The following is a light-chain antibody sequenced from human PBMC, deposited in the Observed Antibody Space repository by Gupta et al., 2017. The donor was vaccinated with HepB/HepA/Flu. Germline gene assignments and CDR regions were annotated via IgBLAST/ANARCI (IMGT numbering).Light chain of an antibody. CDR1: QSVATY. CDR3: QQSFSTPYT. J-gene: IGKJ2*01. Sequence: QMTQSPPSLSASVGDRVTITCRAGQSVATYLHWYQQETGKAPKLLIYGASTLQSGVPPRFSGSGSGTDFTLTISSLQPEDFAIYYCQQSFSTPYTFGQGTKLEIK. CDR2: GAS. V-gene: IGKV1-39*01.